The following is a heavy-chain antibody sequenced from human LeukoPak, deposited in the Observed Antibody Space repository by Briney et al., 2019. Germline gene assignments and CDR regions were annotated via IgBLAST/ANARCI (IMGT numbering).Heavy chain of an antibody. D-gene: IGHD4-17*01. J-gene: IGHJ6*03. Sequence: SQTLSLTCAISGDSVSSNSAAWTWIRQSPSRGLEWLGRTYYRSKWYNDYAVSVQSRITINPDTSKNQFSLQLNSVTPEDTAVYYCTRGRVTTIANYYYYYIDVWGKGTTVTGSS. CDR3: TRGRVTTIANYYYYYIDV. CDR2: TYYRSKWYN. CDR1: GDSVSSNSAA. V-gene: IGHV6-1*01.